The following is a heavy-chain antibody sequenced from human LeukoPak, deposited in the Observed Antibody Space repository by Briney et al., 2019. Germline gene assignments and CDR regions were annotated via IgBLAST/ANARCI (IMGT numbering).Heavy chain of an antibody. V-gene: IGHV3-11*04. D-gene: IGHD3-10*01. CDR2: ISNIDSMR. CDR1: GFTFTDYY. CDR3: ARRSGVHAFDM. Sequence: PAWSLRLSCAASGFTFTDYYMSWIRQAPGKGLEWVSYISNIDSMRYYTDSVKGRFTISRDNAKNSLHLQLNSLRAEDTAVYYCARRSGVHAFDMWGQGTMVTVSP. J-gene: IGHJ3*02.